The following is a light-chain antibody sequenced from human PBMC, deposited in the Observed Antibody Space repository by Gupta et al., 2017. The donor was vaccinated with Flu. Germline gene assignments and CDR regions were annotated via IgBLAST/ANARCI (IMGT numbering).Light chain of an antibody. V-gene: IGKV1-39*01. CDR1: QSVRGF. CDR2: AVS. Sequence: SLSASVGDRVTITCRASQSVRGFLSWYQQKAGKAPKVLIYAVSSLQSGVPSRFSGSGSGSGTDFTLTISSLQPEDFATYYCQQRYSTPPTFGQGTKVEIK. CDR3: QQRYSTPPT. J-gene: IGKJ1*01.